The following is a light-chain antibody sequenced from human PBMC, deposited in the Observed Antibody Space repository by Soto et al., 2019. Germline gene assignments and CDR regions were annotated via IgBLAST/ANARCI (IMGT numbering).Light chain of an antibody. CDR1: SSNIGAGYD. CDR3: QSYDSSLSGCV. CDR2: GNS. V-gene: IGLV1-40*01. J-gene: IGLJ2*01. Sequence: QSVLTQPPSVSGGPGQRVTISCTGRSSNIGAGYDVHWYQQLPGTAPKLLIYGNSNRPSGVPDRFSGSKSGTSASLAITGLQAEDEADYYCQSYDSSLSGCVFGGGTKLTVL.